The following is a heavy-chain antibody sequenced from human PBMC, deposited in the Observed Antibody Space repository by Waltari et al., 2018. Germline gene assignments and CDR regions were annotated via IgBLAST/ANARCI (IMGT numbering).Heavy chain of an antibody. CDR2: INHSGSN. V-gene: IGHV4-34*01. J-gene: IGHJ6*03. Sequence: VQLQQWGAGLLKPSETLSLTCAVYGGSFSGYYWRWIRQPPGKGLEWIGEINHSGSNNYNPSLKSRVTISVDTSKNQFSLKLSSVTAADTAVYYCARGRRGWELSYYYYYMDVWGKGTTVTVSS. CDR3: ARGRRGWELSYYYYYMDV. D-gene: IGHD1-26*01. CDR1: GGSFSGYY.